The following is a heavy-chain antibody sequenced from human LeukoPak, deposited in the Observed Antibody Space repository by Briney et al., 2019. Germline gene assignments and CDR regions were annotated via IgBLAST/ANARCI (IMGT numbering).Heavy chain of an antibody. CDR1: GDSVSSNSAA. CDR3: ARARLLVLFWYEHAFDI. CDR2: TYYRSKWYN. Sequence: SQTLSLTCAISGDSVSSNSAAWNWIRQSPSRGLEWLGRTYYRSKWYNDYAVSVKSRITINPDTSKNQFSPQLNSVTPEDTAVYYCARARLLVLFWYEHAFDIWGQGTMVTVSS. V-gene: IGHV6-1*01. D-gene: IGHD3-10*01. J-gene: IGHJ3*02.